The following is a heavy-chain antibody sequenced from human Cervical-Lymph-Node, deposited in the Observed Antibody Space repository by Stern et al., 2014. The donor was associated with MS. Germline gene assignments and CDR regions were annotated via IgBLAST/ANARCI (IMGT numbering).Heavy chain of an antibody. V-gene: IGHV4-59*01. CDR2: IYYTGSV. Sequence: QVQLQESGPGLVKPSETLSLTCTVSGGSLRSYYWNWIRQAPGKGLEWLWVIYYTGSVNSNPSLASRVAMSVDTSKNQFSLTVSSVTAADTAVYYCAREGEYCSGSRCYPFLDYWGQGTLVTVSS. CDR3: AREGEYCSGSRCYPFLDY. D-gene: IGHD2-15*01. J-gene: IGHJ4*02. CDR1: GGSLRSYY.